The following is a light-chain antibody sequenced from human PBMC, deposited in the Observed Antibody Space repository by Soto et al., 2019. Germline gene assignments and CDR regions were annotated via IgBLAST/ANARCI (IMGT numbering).Light chain of an antibody. CDR3: SSYTSGSTLVV. J-gene: IGLJ3*02. Sequence: QSALTQPASVSGSPGQSITISCTGTSSDVGGYNYVSWYQQHPDKAPKIMIYDVTNRPSGVSNRFSGSKSGNTASLTISGLQAEDEADYYCSSYTSGSTLVVFGGGTKLTVL. V-gene: IGLV2-14*01. CDR1: SSDVGGYNY. CDR2: DVT.